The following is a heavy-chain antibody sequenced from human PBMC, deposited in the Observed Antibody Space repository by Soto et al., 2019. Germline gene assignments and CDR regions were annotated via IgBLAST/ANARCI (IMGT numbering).Heavy chain of an antibody. CDR2: IYYSGST. CDR1: GASISSYY. D-gene: IGHD2-21*02. J-gene: IGHJ5*02. V-gene: IGHV4-59*08. Sequence: SETLSLTCSVSGASISSYYYAWIRQTPGKGLEWIGYIYYSGSTNYNPSLKSRVTISVDTSKNQFSLKLSSVTAADTAVYYCARHAPRYCGGDCWWFDPWGQGTLVTVSS. CDR3: ARHAPRYCGGDCWWFDP.